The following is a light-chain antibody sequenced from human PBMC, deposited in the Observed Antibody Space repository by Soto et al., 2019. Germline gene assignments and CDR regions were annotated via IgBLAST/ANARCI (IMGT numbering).Light chain of an antibody. CDR1: QSVSSY. J-gene: IGKJ1*01. V-gene: IGKV3-15*01. CDR2: GAS. Sequence: EIVLTQSPATLSLSPGERATLSCRASQSVSSYLAWYQQKPGQAPRLLIYGASTRATGIPARFSGSGSGTEFTLTISRLEPEDFALYYCQQYHNLWTFGQGTKVDIK. CDR3: QQYHNLWT.